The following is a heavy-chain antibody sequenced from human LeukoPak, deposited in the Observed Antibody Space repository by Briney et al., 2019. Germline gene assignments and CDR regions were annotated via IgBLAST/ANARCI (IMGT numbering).Heavy chain of an antibody. V-gene: IGHV3-11*04. D-gene: IGHD3-10*02. J-gene: IGHJ6*04. Sequence: GGSLRLSCTASGFTVSSNYMSWVRQAPGKGLEWVSYISSSGSTIYYADSVKGRFTISRDNAKNSLYLQMNSLRAEDTAVYYCAELGITMIGGVWGKGTTVTISS. CDR3: AELGITMIGGV. CDR1: GFTVSSNY. CDR2: ISSSGSTI.